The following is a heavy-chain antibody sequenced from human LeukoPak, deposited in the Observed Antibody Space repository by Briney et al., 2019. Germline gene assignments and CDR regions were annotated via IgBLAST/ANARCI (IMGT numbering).Heavy chain of an antibody. Sequence: SETLSLTCSVSGDSLSSSYWSWIRQPPGKGLEWIGYIYYSGKTNYNSSLKSRVTISVNMSKNQFSLKLTSVTAADTAVYYCAKDLDPEYYDFWSGYYSPGYFDYWGQGTLVTVSS. D-gene: IGHD3-3*01. J-gene: IGHJ4*02. CDR3: AKDLDPEYYDFWSGYYSPGYFDY. CDR2: IYYSGKT. CDR1: GDSLSSSY. V-gene: IGHV4-59*12.